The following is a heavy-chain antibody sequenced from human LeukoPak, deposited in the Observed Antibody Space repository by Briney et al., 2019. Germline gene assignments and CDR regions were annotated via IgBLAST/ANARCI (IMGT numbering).Heavy chain of an antibody. CDR1: GGSISSGGSD. D-gene: IGHD6-13*01. CDR3: ARARSAAGNFDY. CDR2: IYYSGST. V-gene: IGHV4-31*03. Sequence: PSQTLCLTCTVSGGSISSGGSDWSWIRRHPGKGLEWIGNIYYSGSTYYIQCLKSRVTISADTPKNQFSLKLSSVTAADTAVYYCARARSAAGNFDYWGQGTLVTVSS. J-gene: IGHJ4*02.